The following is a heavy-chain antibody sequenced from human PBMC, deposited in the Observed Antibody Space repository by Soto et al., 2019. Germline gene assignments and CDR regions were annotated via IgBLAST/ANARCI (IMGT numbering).Heavy chain of an antibody. Sequence: PVGSLRLSCAASGFGFSDFYMSWIRQAPGKGLEWVSYVSSDSTYINYADSVKGRFTISRDNAKNSLYLQMSSLRAEDTAVYYCARMDLRGAFDYWGQGTLVTVSS. CDR1: GFGFSDFY. D-gene: IGHD1-26*01. V-gene: IGHV3-11*06. CDR3: ARMDLRGAFDY. CDR2: VSSDSTYI. J-gene: IGHJ4*02.